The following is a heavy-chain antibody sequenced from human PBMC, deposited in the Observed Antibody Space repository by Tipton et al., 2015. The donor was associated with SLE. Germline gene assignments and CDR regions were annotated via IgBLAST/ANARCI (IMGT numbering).Heavy chain of an antibody. CDR2: IYHSGST. CDR1: DYSISSGYY. Sequence: TLSLTCTVSDYSISSGYYWAWIRQPPGKGPEWIGSIYHSGSTFYDPSPNSRVSISVDTSKNQFSLTLTSVTAADTAIYYCARVYSGSYYKTFDFWGQGTLVTVSS. J-gene: IGHJ3*01. CDR3: ARVYSGSYYKTFDF. D-gene: IGHD1-26*01. V-gene: IGHV4-38-2*02.